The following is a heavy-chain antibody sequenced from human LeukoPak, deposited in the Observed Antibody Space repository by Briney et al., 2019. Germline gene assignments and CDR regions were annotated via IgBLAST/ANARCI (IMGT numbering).Heavy chain of an antibody. J-gene: IGHJ4*02. CDR2: IIPIFGTA. D-gene: IGHD2-15*01. Sequence: SVKVSCKASGGTFSSYAISRERQAPGQGLEWMGGIIPIFGTANYAQKFQGRVTITADKSTSTAYMELSSLRSEDTAVYYCAEGRDCSGGSCWFDYWGQGTLVTVSS. CDR1: GGTFSSYA. V-gene: IGHV1-69*06. CDR3: AEGRDCSGGSCWFDY.